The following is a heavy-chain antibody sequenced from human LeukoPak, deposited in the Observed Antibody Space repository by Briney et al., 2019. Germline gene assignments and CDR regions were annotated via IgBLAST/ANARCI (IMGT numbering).Heavy chain of an antibody. CDR1: GFTFTSSA. V-gene: IGHV1-58*01. Sequence: ASVKVSCKASGFTFTSSAVQWVRQARGQRLEWIGWIVVGSGNTNYAQKFQERVTITRDMSTSTAYMELSSLRSEDTAVYYCAAIPLPDSRYFDWLTSDYWGQGTLVTVSS. J-gene: IGHJ4*02. CDR2: IVVGSGNT. D-gene: IGHD3-9*01. CDR3: AAIPLPDSRYFDWLTSDY.